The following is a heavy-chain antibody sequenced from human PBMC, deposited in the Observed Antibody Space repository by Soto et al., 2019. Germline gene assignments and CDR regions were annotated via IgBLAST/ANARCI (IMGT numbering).Heavy chain of an antibody. CDR3: ARDFTAGATYSGPSYYAMDV. CDR2: IRYDGSNQ. CDR1: GFTFSSYA. V-gene: IGHV3-33*08. Sequence: QAGGSLRLSCAASGFTFSSYAMSWVRQAPGKGLEWVAGIRYDGSNQYYADSVKGQFTISRDNSKNTLYMQMDSLRADDTAVYYCARDFTAGATYSGPSYYAMDVWGQGTTVTSP. D-gene: IGHD1-26*01. J-gene: IGHJ6*02.